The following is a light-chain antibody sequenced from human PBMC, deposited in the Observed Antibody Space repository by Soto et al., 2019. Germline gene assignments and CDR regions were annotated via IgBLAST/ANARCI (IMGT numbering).Light chain of an antibody. Sequence: EIVMTQSTATISVSPGDIATLSCRASQSVSSNLAWYQQKPGQAPRLLIYGASTRATGIPARFSGSGSGTEFTLTISSLQSEDFAVYYCQQYNNWPPLFGQGTKVDIK. CDR3: QQYNNWPPL. CDR2: GAS. J-gene: IGKJ1*01. V-gene: IGKV3-15*01. CDR1: QSVSSN.